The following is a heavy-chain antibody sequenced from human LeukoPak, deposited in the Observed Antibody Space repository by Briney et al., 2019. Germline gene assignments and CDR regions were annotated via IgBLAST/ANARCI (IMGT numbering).Heavy chain of an antibody. CDR1: GYTLSAYY. V-gene: IGHV1-2*02. CDR3: ARDRVLEWLPNYYYYYIMDV. J-gene: IGHJ6*02. D-gene: IGHD3-3*01. Sequence: ASVKVSCKASGYTLSAYYMHWVRQAPGQGLEWMGWINPKSGGTNYAQRFQGRITMTRDASINTAYMEVSRLTYDDTAVYYCARDRVLEWLPNYYYYYIMDVWGQGTTVTVSS. CDR2: INPKSGGT.